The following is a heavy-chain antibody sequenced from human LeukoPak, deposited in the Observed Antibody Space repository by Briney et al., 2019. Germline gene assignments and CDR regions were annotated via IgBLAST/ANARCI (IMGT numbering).Heavy chain of an antibody. CDR1: GGSISISSYY. D-gene: IGHD3-3*01. Sequence: PSETLSLTCTLSGGSISISSYYGGWIRQPPGKGLEWIGSIYYSGSTYYNPSLKSRVTISVDTSKNQFSLKLSSVTAADTAVYYCARLHVEGSDSWGEGTLVTVSS. V-gene: IGHV4-39*01. CDR3: ARLHVEGSDS. J-gene: IGHJ4*02. CDR2: IYYSGST.